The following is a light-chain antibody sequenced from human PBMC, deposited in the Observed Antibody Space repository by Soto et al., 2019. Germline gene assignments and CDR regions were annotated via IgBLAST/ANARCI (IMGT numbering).Light chain of an antibody. V-gene: IGKV1-5*03. J-gene: IGKJ1*01. CDR1: QTISSW. CDR2: KAS. Sequence: DMQMTQSHSTLSASIGDGVTITCQASQTISSWLAWYQQKPGKAPKLLIYKASTLKSGVPSRFSGSGYGTDFTLTINSLQPEDLATYYCQQSYRTPRTSGQGTNVDIK. CDR3: QQSYRTPRT.